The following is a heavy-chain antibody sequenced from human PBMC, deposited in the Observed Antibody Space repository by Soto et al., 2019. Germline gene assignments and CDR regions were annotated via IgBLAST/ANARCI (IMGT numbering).Heavy chain of an antibody. J-gene: IGHJ4*02. CDR1: GFTFSSYS. CDR3: ARDYCSSTSCPYGGFDY. Sequence: EVQLVESGGGLVQPGGSLRLSCAASGFTFSSYSMNWVRQAPGKGLEWVSYISSSSSTIYYADSVKGRFTISRDNAKNSLYLQMNSLSAEDTAVYYCARDYCSSTSCPYGGFDYWGQGTLVTVSS. CDR2: ISSSSSTI. V-gene: IGHV3-48*01. D-gene: IGHD2-2*01.